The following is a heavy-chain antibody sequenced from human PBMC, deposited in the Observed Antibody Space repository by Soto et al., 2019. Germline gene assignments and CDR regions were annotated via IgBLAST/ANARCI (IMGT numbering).Heavy chain of an antibody. CDR2: ISGSGGST. J-gene: IGHJ4*02. CDR1: GFTFSGYA. Sequence: EVQLLESGGGSVQPGGSLRLSCAASGFTFSGYAMSWVRQAPGKGLEWVSAISGSGGSTYYADSVKGRFTISRDNSKNTLYLQMNSLRAEDTAVYYCAKDREIAARLRGFDYWGQGTLVTVSS. D-gene: IGHD6-6*01. CDR3: AKDREIAARLRGFDY. V-gene: IGHV3-23*01.